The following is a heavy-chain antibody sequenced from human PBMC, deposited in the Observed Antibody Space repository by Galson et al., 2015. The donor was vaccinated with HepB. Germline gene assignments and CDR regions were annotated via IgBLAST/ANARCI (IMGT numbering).Heavy chain of an antibody. V-gene: IGHV4-61*01. Sequence: ETLSLTCTVSGGPVSNSSYSWSWIRQPPGKGLEWIGFVYCNGSANYNPSLKGRVTISIDTSKNQFSLNLTSVTAADTAVYSCSRGRGDPFDFWAQGTLVSVSS. CDR3: SRGRGDPFDF. D-gene: IGHD3-16*01. CDR1: GGPVSNSSYS. J-gene: IGHJ4*02. CDR2: VYCNGSA.